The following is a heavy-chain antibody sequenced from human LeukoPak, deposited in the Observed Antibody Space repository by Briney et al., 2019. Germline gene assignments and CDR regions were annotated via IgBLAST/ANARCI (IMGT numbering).Heavy chain of an antibody. CDR2: ISGSGGST. Sequence: PGGSLRLSCAASGFTFSSYAMSWVRQAPGKGLEWVSAISGSGGSTYYADSVKGRFTISRDNAKNSLYLQMNSLRAEDTAVYYCARDRDSGLLKGYYYYYYMDVWGKGTTVTVSS. D-gene: IGHD5-12*01. CDR3: ARDRDSGLLKGYYYYYYMDV. V-gene: IGHV3-23*01. CDR1: GFTFSSYA. J-gene: IGHJ6*03.